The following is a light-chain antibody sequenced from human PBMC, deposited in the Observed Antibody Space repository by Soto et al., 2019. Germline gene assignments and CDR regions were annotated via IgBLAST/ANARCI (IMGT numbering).Light chain of an antibody. J-gene: IGLJ2*01. V-gene: IGLV2-14*01. Sequence: QSVLTQPASVSGSPGQSITISCTGTSSDVGSYNYVSWYQQYPRKAPKLMIYDVSNRPSGVSYRFSGSKSGNTASLTISGLQAEDEADYYCSSYTTSSTHVVFGGGTKLTVL. CDR1: SSDVGSYNY. CDR3: SSYTTSSTHVV. CDR2: DVS.